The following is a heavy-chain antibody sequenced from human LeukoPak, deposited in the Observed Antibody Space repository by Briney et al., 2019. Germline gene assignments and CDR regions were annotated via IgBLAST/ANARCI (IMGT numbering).Heavy chain of an antibody. J-gene: IGHJ3*02. D-gene: IGHD3-9*01. Sequence: PSETLSLTCTVSGGSISSGSYYWSWIRQPAGKGLEWIGRIYTSGSTNYNPSLKSRVTISVDTSKNQFSLKLSSVTAADTAVYYCASLPDWLRAFDIWGQGTMVTVSS. CDR2: IYTSGST. V-gene: IGHV4-61*02. CDR3: ASLPDWLRAFDI. CDR1: GGSISSGSYY.